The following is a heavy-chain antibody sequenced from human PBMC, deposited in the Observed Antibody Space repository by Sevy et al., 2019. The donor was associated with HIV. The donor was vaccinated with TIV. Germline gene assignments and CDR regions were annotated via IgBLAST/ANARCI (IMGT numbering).Heavy chain of an antibody. CDR2: ISFDESDK. D-gene: IGHD4-17*01. V-gene: IGHV3-30-3*01. J-gene: IGHJ6*02. CDR3: ARPRANYVDNYFFYAMDV. CDR1: GFAFTNYYA. Sequence: GGSLRLSCAASGFAFTNYYAMHWVRQAPGKGLEWVALISFDESDKYYADSVKGRFTISRDNFKNTLYLQVNSLTTEDTAVYYCARPRANYVDNYFFYAMDVWGQGSTVTVSS.